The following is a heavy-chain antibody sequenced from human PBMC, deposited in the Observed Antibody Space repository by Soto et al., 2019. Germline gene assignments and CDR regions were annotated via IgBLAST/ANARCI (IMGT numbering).Heavy chain of an antibody. CDR3: AREGREQLAPIAAPADWYFDL. CDR1: GGSISSGGYY. V-gene: IGHV4-31*03. J-gene: IGHJ2*01. D-gene: IGHD6-6*01. CDR2: IYYSGST. Sequence: QVQLQESGPGLVKPSQTLSLTCTVSGGSISSGGYYWSWIRQHPGKGLEWIGYIYYSGSTYYNPFVKSRVTISVETSKNQFSLKLSSVTAADTAVYYCAREGREQLAPIAAPADWYFDLWGRGTLVTISS.